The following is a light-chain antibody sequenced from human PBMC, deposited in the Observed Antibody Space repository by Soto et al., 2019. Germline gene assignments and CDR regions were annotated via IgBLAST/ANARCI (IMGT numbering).Light chain of an antibody. CDR2: ADS. CDR1: QSVSGY. Sequence: EIVLTQSPATLSLSPGAPAPLSCRASQSVSGYIGWYQQKPGQAPRLLIYADSNRATGIPARFSGSGSGTDFTLTISSLEPEDFSVYYCQQRYNWPITFGQGTRLEIK. J-gene: IGKJ5*01. CDR3: QQRYNWPIT. V-gene: IGKV3-11*01.